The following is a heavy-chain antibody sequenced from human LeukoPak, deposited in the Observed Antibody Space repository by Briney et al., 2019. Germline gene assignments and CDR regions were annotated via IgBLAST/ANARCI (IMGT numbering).Heavy chain of an antibody. J-gene: IGHJ1*01. Sequence: GGSLRLSCAASGFSFSSYGMHWVPQAPGKALEWVAFIRYDGSNRYYADSVKGRFTISRDNSKNTLYLQMNSLRAEDTAVYYCAKDGRSSTWYIEYFQHWGQGTLVTVSS. CDR3: AKDGRSSTWYIEYFQH. V-gene: IGHV3-30*02. CDR2: IRYDGSNR. CDR1: GFSFSSYG. D-gene: IGHD6-13*01.